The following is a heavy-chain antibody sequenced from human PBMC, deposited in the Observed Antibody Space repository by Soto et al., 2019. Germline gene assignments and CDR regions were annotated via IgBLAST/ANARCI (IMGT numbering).Heavy chain of an antibody. D-gene: IGHD1-7*01. J-gene: IGHJ6*02. CDR3: ARESEDWNYGPHYYDYGMDV. Sequence: QVQLVESGGGVVQPGRSLRLSCAASGFTFSSYAMHWVRQAPGKGLEWVAVISYDGSNKYYADSVKGRFTISRDNSKNTMYLQMNSLRAEDTAVYYCARESEDWNYGPHYYDYGMDVWGQGTTVTVSS. V-gene: IGHV3-30-3*01. CDR1: GFTFSSYA. CDR2: ISYDGSNK.